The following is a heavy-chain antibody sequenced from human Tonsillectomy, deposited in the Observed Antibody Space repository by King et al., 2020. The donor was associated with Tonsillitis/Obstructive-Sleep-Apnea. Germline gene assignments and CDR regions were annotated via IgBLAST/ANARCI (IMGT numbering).Heavy chain of an antibody. D-gene: IGHD5-12*01. Sequence: VQLVESGGGLVQPGGSLRLSCAASGFTFSSYSINWVRQAPGKGLEWISYISSSSTTIYYADSVKGRLTISRDNAMNSLFLQMNSLRDGDTAVYYCTRDSRVATTGSGGFDIWGQGTMVTVSS. CDR1: GFTFSSYS. V-gene: IGHV3-48*02. CDR2: ISSSSTTI. J-gene: IGHJ3*02. CDR3: TRDSRVATTGSGGFDI.